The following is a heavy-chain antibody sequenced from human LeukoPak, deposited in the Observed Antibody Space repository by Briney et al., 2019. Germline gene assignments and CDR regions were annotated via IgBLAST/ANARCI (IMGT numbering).Heavy chain of an antibody. V-gene: IGHV1-2*02. Sequence: GASVKVSCKASGYTFTGYYMHWVRQAPGQGLEWMGWINPNSGGTNYAQKFQGRVTMTRDTSISTAYMELSRLRSDDTAVYYCARNFKFKLRFLEWFAFNWFDPWGQGTLVTVS. CDR3: ARNFKFKLRFLEWFAFNWFDP. CDR1: GYTFTGYY. J-gene: IGHJ5*02. D-gene: IGHD3-3*01. CDR2: INPNSGGT.